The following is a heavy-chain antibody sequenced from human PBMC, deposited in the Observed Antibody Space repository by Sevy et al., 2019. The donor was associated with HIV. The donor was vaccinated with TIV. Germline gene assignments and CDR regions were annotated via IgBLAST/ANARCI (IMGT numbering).Heavy chain of an antibody. Sequence: GGSLRLSCAASGFTFRDYYWGWIRQAPGKGLEWVSHISPSAKTTYYADSVEGRFTISRDNAAKSLYLQMNSLRAEDTAVYYCAGGKYWFDPWGQGTLVTVSS. V-gene: IGHV3-11*04. CDR3: AGGKYWFDP. CDR1: GFTFRDYY. J-gene: IGHJ5*02. CDR2: ISPSAKTT.